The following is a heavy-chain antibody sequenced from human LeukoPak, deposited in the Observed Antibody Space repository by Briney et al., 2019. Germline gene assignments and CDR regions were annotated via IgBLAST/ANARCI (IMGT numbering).Heavy chain of an antibody. D-gene: IGHD3-22*01. Sequence: PGGSLRLSCAASGFTFTNYAMTWVRQAPGKGLEWVSVIGASGADTYYSDSVKGRFTVSRDNSQNTLFLHMSSLRAEDTAVYFCARRPRDTSGYYLGAFHDWGQGTTVTVSP. CDR3: ARRPRDTSGYYLGAFHD. V-gene: IGHV3-23*01. CDR1: GFTFTNYA. CDR2: IGASGADT. J-gene: IGHJ3*01.